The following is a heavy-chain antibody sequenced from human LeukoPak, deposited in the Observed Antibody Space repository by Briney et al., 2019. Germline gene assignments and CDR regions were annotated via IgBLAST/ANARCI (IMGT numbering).Heavy chain of an antibody. CDR3: ARESPGYSGYDSDAFDI. CDR2: MYHSGST. V-gene: IGHV4-38-2*02. Sequence: PSETLSLTCTVSGDSISSHYYWGWIRQPPGKGLEWIGSMYHSGSTYYNPSLKSRVTISVDTSKNQFSLKLSSVTAADTAVYYCARESPGYSGYDSDAFDIWGQGTMVTVSS. J-gene: IGHJ3*02. CDR1: GDSISSHYY. D-gene: IGHD5-12*01.